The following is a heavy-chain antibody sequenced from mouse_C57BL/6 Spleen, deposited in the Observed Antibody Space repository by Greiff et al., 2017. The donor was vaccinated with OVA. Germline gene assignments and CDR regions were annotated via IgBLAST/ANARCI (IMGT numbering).Heavy chain of an antibody. V-gene: IGHV1-66*01. J-gene: IGHJ2*01. CDR3: GGYCFDY. CDR2: IYPGSGNT. CDR1: GYSFTSYY. Sequence: QVQLQQSGPELVKPGASVQISCKASGYSFTSYYIHWVKQRPGQGLEWIGWIYPGSGNTKYNEKFKGKATLTAATSSSTAYMQLSCLTSDDSAVYYCGGYCFDYWGQGTTLTVSS.